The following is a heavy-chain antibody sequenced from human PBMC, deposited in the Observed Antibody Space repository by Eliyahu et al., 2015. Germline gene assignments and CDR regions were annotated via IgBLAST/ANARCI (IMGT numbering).Heavy chain of an antibody. CDR1: GFTFRTYT. Sequence: VESGGGLVKPGGSLRLSCAASGFTFRTYTMTWVRQAPGKGLQWVSSITSGSSFIYFADAVKGRFSISRDNDRNSLYLQMHSLTGEDTAVYYCARGDYYDREEGIQHWGQGTLVTVSS. V-gene: IGHV3-21*01. J-gene: IGHJ1*01. D-gene: IGHD3-22*01. CDR3: ARGDYYDREEGIQH. CDR2: ITSGSSFI.